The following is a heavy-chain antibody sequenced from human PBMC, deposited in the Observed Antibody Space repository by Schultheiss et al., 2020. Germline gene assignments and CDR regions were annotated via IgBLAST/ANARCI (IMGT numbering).Heavy chain of an antibody. CDR2: IWYDGSNK. Sequence: GGSLRLSCAASGFTFSSYGMHWVRQAPGKGLEWVAVIWYDGSNKYYADSVKGRFTISRDNSKNTLYLQMNSLRAEDTAVYYCARDSNYYDSSGYYHDAFDIWGQGTMVTVSS. CDR3: ARDSNYYDSSGYYHDAFDI. D-gene: IGHD3-22*01. V-gene: IGHV3-33*01. J-gene: IGHJ3*02. CDR1: GFTFSSYG.